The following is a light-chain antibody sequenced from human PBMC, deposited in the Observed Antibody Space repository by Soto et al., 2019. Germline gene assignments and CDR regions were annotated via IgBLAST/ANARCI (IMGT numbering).Light chain of an antibody. J-gene: IGKJ1*01. CDR1: QSVSSSY. V-gene: IGKV3-20*01. CDR3: HQYQHHT. CDR2: GAS. Sequence: EIVLTQSPGTLSLSPGERATLSCRASQSVSSSYFAWYQQKPGQAPRLLIYGASSRATGIPDRFSGSGSGTHFTLTISRLEPEVFAVYYCHQYQHHTFGQGTKVEIK.